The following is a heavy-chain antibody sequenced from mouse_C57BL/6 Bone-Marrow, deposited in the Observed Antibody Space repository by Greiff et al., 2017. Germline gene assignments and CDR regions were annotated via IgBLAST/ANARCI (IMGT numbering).Heavy chain of an antibody. V-gene: IGHV14-4*01. CDR2: IDPENGDT. Sequence: FQLQQSGAELVRPGASVKLSCTASGFNIKDDYMHWVKQRPEQGLEWIGWIDPENGDTEYASKFQGKATITADTSSNTAYLQLSSLTSEDTAVYYCTTGWLLPLDFDVWGTGTTVTVSS. CDR1: GFNIKDDY. CDR3: TTGWLLPLDFDV. D-gene: IGHD2-3*01. J-gene: IGHJ1*03.